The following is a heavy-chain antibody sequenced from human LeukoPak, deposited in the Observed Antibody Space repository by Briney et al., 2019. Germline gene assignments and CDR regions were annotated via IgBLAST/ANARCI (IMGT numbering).Heavy chain of an antibody. CDR3: ARRAGTKAFDI. CDR2: IYSSGST. J-gene: IGHJ3*02. Sequence: SETLSLTCIVSGDSFNNYYWSWIRQPAGKGLEWIGRIYSSGSTNYNPSLKSRVTMSVDTSKNQFSLKLSSVTAADTAVYYCARRAGTKAFDIWGQGTMVTVSS. D-gene: IGHD6-19*01. CDR1: GDSFNNYY. V-gene: IGHV4-4*07.